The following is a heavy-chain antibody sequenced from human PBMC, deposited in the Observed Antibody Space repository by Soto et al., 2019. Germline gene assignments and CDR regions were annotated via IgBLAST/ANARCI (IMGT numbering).Heavy chain of an antibody. CDR1: GGTFSSYA. D-gene: IGHD3-22*01. Sequence: GASVKVSCKASGGTFSSYAISWVRQAPGQGLEWMGGIIPIFGTANYAQKFQGRVTITADESTSTAYMELSSLRSEDTAVYYCARGPYYYDSSGYYRDYYYYYGMDVWGQGTTVTVSS. J-gene: IGHJ6*02. CDR2: IIPIFGTA. CDR3: ARGPYYYDSSGYYRDYYYYYGMDV. V-gene: IGHV1-69*13.